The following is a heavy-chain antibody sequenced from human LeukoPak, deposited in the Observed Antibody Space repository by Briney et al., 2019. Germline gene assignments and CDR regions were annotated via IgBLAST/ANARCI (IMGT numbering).Heavy chain of an antibody. D-gene: IGHD3-10*01. V-gene: IGHV3-74*01. CDR2: INSDGSST. J-gene: IGHJ3*02. CDR3: ARGRWFGELLGAIDI. CDR1: GFTFSSYW. Sequence: GGSLRLSCAASGFTFSSYWMHWVRQAPGKGLVWVSRINSDGSSTSYADSVKGRFTISRDNAKNTLYLQMNSLRAEDTAVYYCARGRWFGELLGAIDIWGQGTMVTVSS.